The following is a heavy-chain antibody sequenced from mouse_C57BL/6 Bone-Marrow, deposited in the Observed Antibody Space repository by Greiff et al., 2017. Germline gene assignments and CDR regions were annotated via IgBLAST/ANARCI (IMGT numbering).Heavy chain of an antibody. D-gene: IGHD1-1*01. CDR2: ISSGGSYT. J-gene: IGHJ2*01. V-gene: IGHV5-6*01. CDR3: ARRPPIYYGSSLFDY. CDR1: GFTFSSYG. Sequence: VQLKQSGGDLVKPGGSLKLSCAASGFTFSSYGMSWVRQTPDKRLEWVATISSGGSYTYYPDSVKGRFTISRDNAKNTLYLQMSSLKSEDTAMYYCARRPPIYYGSSLFDYWGQGTTLTVSS.